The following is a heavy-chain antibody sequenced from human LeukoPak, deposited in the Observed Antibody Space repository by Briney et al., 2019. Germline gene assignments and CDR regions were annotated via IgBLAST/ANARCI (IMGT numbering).Heavy chain of an antibody. V-gene: IGHV3-23*01. J-gene: IGHJ4*02. D-gene: IGHD6-13*01. Sequence: GGSLRLSCAASGFTFSTYAMSWVRQAPGKGLEWVSAITSSGSNTFYANFVKGRFTISRDNSKNTLYLQMNSLRAEDRAVYYCAKRPGYSSSWYFDYWGQGTLVTVSS. CDR1: GFTFSTYA. CDR2: ITSSGSNT. CDR3: AKRPGYSSSWYFDY.